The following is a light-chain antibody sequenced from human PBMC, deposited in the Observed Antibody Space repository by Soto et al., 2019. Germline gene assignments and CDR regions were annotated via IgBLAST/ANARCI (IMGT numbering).Light chain of an antibody. CDR3: QQYNVWPLT. Sequence: EIVMTQSPVTLSVSPGDRATLSCGASQGVNSNLAWYQQKPGQTPKLLIYVASTRATGIPARFSGSGSGTEFTLTISSLQSEDFAVYYCQQYNVWPLTFGGGTKVEFK. V-gene: IGKV3-15*01. J-gene: IGKJ4*01. CDR1: QGVNSN. CDR2: VAS.